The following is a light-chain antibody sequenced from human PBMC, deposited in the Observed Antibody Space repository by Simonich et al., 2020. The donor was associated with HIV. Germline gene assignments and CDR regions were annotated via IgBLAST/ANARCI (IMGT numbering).Light chain of an antibody. Sequence: DIVMTQSPDSLAVSLGERATIKCKSSQSVLYSSHNKNYLAWYQQKPGQPPKLLIYWASTRESGVPDRFSGSGSGTDFTLTISSLQAEDVAVYYCQQYYSTPAFGQGTKVEIK. CDR3: QQYYSTPA. CDR2: WAS. CDR1: QSVLYSSHNKNY. V-gene: IGKV4-1*01. J-gene: IGKJ1*01.